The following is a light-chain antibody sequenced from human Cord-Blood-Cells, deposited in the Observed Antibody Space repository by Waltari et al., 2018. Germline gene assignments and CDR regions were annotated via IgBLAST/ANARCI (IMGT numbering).Light chain of an antibody. CDR3: QQYYSTPWT. J-gene: IGKJ1*01. CDR2: WAS. V-gene: IGKV4-1*01. Sequence: DIVMTQSPDSLAVSLGERANINCKSSQSVLYSANNKNYLAWYQQKPRQPPKLLIYWASTRESGVPDRFSGSGSGTDFTLTSSSLQAEDVAVYYCQQYYSTPWTFGQGTKVEIK. CDR1: QSVLYSANNKNY.